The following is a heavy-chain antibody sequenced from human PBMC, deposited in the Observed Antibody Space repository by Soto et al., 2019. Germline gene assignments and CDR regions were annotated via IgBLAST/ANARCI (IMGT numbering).Heavy chain of an antibody. CDR1: GGSFSGYY. CDR2: INHSGST. V-gene: IGHV4-34*01. CDR3: ARASTRILLYYGMDV. Sequence: SETLSLTCAVYGGSFSGYYWSWIRQPPGKGLEWIGEINHSGSTNYNPSLKSRVTISVDTSKNQFSLKLSSVTAADTAVYYCARASTRILLYYGMDVWGQGTTVTVSS. J-gene: IGHJ6*02.